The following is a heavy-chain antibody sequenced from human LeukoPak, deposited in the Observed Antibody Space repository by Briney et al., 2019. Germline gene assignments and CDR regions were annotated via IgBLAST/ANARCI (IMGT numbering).Heavy chain of an antibody. D-gene: IGHD3-22*01. V-gene: IGHV3-23*01. CDR3: AKDIMVENYYDSSGYYPY. J-gene: IGHJ4*02. Sequence: GGSLRLSCAASGFTFSSHAMSWVRQAPGKGLEWVSAISGSGGSTYYADSVKGRFTISRDNSKNTLYLQMNSLRAEDTAVYYCAKDIMVENYYDSSGYYPYWGQGTLVTVSS. CDR1: GFTFSSHA. CDR2: ISGSGGST.